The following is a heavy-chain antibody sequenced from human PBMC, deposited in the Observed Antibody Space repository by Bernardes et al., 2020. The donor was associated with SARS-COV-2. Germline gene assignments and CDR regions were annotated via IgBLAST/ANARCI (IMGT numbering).Heavy chain of an antibody. CDR3: AREGTNWARDFDY. Sequence: ETLSLTCTVSGGSISSYHWSWVRQPPGKGLEWIGNIYFTGSTDYNPSLKSRVTISVDTSKNQFSLNLTSVSAADTAVYYCAREGTNWARDFDYWSQGTLVTVSS. D-gene: IGHD7-27*01. V-gene: IGHV4-59*01. J-gene: IGHJ4*02. CDR2: IYFTGST. CDR1: GGSISSYH.